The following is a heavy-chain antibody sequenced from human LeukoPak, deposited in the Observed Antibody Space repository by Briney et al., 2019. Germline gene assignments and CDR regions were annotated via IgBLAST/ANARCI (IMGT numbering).Heavy chain of an antibody. CDR2: ISSSSSYT. V-gene: IGHV3-21*01. D-gene: IGHD6-19*01. CDR1: GLTFRSFS. CDR3: ARASSGWAVDLYYFDN. J-gene: IGHJ4*02. Sequence: GGSLRLSCAASGLTFRSFSMNWVRQAPGKGLEWVSYISSSSSYTYYADSVKGRFTVSRDNAKNSLYLQMNTLRAEDTAVYYCARASSGWAVDLYYFDNWGQGTLVAVSS.